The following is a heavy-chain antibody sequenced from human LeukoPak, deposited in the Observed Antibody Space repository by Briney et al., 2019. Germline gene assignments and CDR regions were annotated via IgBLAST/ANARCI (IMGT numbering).Heavy chain of an antibody. D-gene: IGHD3-3*01. V-gene: IGHV4-4*07. CDR3: ARASLPDFNTSEARFDP. CDR2: IYSSGST. J-gene: IGHJ5*02. Sequence: SETLSLTCTVSGGSISSYYGYWIRQPAGKGLEWIGRIYSSGSTDYNPPLKSRVTMSVDTSKNQFSLKLSSVTAADTAVYYCARASLPDFNTSEARFDPWGQGTLVTVSP. CDR1: GGSISSYY.